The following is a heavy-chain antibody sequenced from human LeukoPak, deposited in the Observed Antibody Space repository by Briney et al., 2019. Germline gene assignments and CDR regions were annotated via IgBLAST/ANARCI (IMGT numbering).Heavy chain of an antibody. V-gene: IGHV3-15*07. J-gene: IGHJ4*02. CDR3: ATGGSVTTVTRSYDF. CDR2: IKSITDGGTT. CDR1: GFAFSDAW. Sequence: GGSLRLSCATSGFAFSDAWMNWVRQAPGKGLEWVGRIKSITDGGTTDYAAPVKDRFTVSRDDSKNTLYLQMDILKTEDTAVYYCATGGSVTTVTRSYDFWGPGTLVTVSS. D-gene: IGHD4-17*01.